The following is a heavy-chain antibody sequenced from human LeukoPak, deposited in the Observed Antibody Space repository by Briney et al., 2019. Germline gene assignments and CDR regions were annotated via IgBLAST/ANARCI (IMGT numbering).Heavy chain of an antibody. Sequence: GGSLRLSCAASGFTVGSNYMSWVRQSPGKGLEWVSIIYDGGRTQYAASVKGRFTLSRHNSKNTLYLQMNSQRAEDTGVYYCARGVRGYNHGSRFHYWGEGTMVSVSS. CDR3: ARGVRGYNHGSRFHY. D-gene: IGHD5-18*01. CDR2: IYDGGRT. CDR1: GFTVGSNY. J-gene: IGHJ4*02. V-gene: IGHV3-53*01.